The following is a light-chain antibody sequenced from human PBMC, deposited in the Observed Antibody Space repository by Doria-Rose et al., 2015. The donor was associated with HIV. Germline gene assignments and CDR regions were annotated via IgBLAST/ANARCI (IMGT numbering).Light chain of an antibody. CDR2: DGS. CDR3: HQYGTSWT. J-gene: IGKJ1*01. CDR1: QSFSSTY. Sequence: EIEMTQSPGTLSLSPGERATLSCRASQSFSSTYLAWYQQIPGQAPSLLIYDGSTRATGIPDRFSASGSVTDFTLTINRLEPEDFALYYCHQYGTSWTFGQGTKVEI. V-gene: IGKV3-20*01.